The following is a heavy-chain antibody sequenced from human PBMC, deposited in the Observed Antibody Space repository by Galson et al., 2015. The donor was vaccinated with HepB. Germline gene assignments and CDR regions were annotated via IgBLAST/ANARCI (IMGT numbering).Heavy chain of an antibody. CDR3: ARGPRAAAGARTRRDPYYYYYYMDV. CDR2: IKQDGSEK. D-gene: IGHD6-13*01. CDR1: GFTFSSYW. V-gene: IGHV3-7*01. J-gene: IGHJ6*03. Sequence: SLRLSCAASGFTFSSYWMSWVRQAPGKGLEWVANIKQDGSEKYYVDSVKGRFTISRDNAKNSLYLQMNSLRAEDTAVYYCARGPRAAAGARTRRDPYYYYYYMDVWGKGTTVTVSS.